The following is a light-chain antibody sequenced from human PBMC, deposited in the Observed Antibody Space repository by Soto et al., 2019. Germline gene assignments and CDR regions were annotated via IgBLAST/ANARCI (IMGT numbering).Light chain of an antibody. CDR3: EQYYCCPWP. CDR2: KAS. CDR1: QVISTS. J-gene: IGKJ5*01. V-gene: IGKV1-16*01. Sequence: DNQPNRAPTFXXPYIXEGIXXPXLAIQVISTSLAWYQQKPGKAPKCLIYKASTLDSGAGSRFSGSGSGREFALTVNSLRPDDFGAYYSEQYYCCPWPFGQGT.